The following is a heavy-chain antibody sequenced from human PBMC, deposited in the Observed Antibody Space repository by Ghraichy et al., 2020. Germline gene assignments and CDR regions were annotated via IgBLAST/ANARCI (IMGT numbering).Heavy chain of an antibody. CDR2: ITGSGESY. CDR3: ARDHMPIGEFPDASVL. CDR1: GFIFDNYA. V-gene: IGHV3-23*01. D-gene: IGHD3-10*01. Sequence: GGSLRLSCTASGFIFDNYAMTWVRQDAGEGLEWVSFITGSGESYYYADAVKGRFTISRDNSKSVLLLQMNSLRDADTALYFCARDHMPIGEFPDASVLWGQGTMVTVS. J-gene: IGHJ3*01.